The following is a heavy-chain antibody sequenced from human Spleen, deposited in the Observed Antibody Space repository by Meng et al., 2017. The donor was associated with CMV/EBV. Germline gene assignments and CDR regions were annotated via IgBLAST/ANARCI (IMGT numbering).Heavy chain of an antibody. J-gene: IGHJ3*02. D-gene: IGHD2-2*01. CDR1: GFTFDDYA. V-gene: IGHV3-9*01. Sequence: SLKISCAASGFTFDDYAMHWVRQAPGKGLEWVSGIRWNSGSIGYADSVKGRFTISRDNAKNSLYLQMNSLRAEDTALYYCAKGYCSSTSCYPDDAFDIWGQGTMVTVSS. CDR3: AKGYCSSTSCYPDDAFDI. CDR2: IRWNSGSI.